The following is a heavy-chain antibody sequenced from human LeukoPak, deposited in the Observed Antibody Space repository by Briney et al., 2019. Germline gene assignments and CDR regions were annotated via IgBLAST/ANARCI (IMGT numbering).Heavy chain of an antibody. CDR1: GGSISIHY. D-gene: IGHD3-22*01. Sequence: SETLSLTCTVSGGSISIHYWSCIRQPPGKGLEWIGYIYYSGSTNYNPSLKSRVTMSVDTSKNQFSLKLSSVTAADTAVYYCARDSVPETYDSSGYYHAFDIWGQGTMVTVSS. V-gene: IGHV4-59*11. CDR2: IYYSGST. CDR3: ARDSVPETYDSSGYYHAFDI. J-gene: IGHJ3*02.